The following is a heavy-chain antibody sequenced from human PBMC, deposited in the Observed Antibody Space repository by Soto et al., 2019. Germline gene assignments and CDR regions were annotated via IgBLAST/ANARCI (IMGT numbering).Heavy chain of an antibody. CDR2: ILYDESDQ. Sequence: QVQLVESGGGVVQPGRSLRLSCSASGFTFSDYTMHWVRQARGRGLEWVAIILYDESDQYYSDSVQGRFTSSRDNSKNTLYLQMHSLTTEDTAVYYCAKDGTHLWSKQYYFDSWGQGALVTVSS. CDR1: GFTFSDYT. D-gene: IGHD1-26*01. J-gene: IGHJ4*02. V-gene: IGHV3-30*18. CDR3: AKDGTHLWSKQYYFDS.